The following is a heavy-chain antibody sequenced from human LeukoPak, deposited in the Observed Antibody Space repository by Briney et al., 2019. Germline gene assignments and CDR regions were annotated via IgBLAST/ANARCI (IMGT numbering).Heavy chain of an antibody. CDR1: GYTLTELS. J-gene: IGHJ4*02. Sequence: ASVKVSCKVSGYTLTELSMHWVRQAPGKGLEWMGGFDPEHGETIYAQKFQGRVTMTEDTSTDTAYMELSSLRSEDTAIYFCARAGGVEVPAPLAFWGQGTLVTVSS. CDR2: FDPEHGET. V-gene: IGHV1-24*01. D-gene: IGHD2-15*01. CDR3: ARAGGVEVPAPLAF.